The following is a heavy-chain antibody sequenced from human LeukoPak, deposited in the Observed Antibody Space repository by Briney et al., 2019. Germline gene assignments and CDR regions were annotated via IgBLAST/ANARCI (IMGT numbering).Heavy chain of an antibody. Sequence: ASVKVSCXVSGYTLTELSMHWVRQAPGKGLEWMGGFDPEDGETIYAQKFQCRVTMTEDTSTDTAYMELSSLRSEDTAVYYCATDRTYYYGSGSYMDYWGQGTLVTVSS. D-gene: IGHD3-10*01. CDR1: GYTLTELS. V-gene: IGHV1-24*01. J-gene: IGHJ4*02. CDR2: FDPEDGET. CDR3: ATDRTYYYGSGSYMDY.